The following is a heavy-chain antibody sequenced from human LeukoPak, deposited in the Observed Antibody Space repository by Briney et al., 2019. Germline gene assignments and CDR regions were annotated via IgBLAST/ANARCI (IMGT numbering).Heavy chain of an antibody. V-gene: IGHV5-51*01. J-gene: IGHJ4*02. CDR2: IYPDDSET. Sequence: GESLKISCKGSGYSFSHYWIGWVRQMPGKGLEWMGLIYPDDSETRYSPSFQGQVTISADKSINTAYLEWSTLKASDTAIYYCARHGCNSCYSEYWGQGTLVTVSS. D-gene: IGHD2/OR15-2a*01. CDR3: ARHGCNSCYSEY. CDR1: GYSFSHYW.